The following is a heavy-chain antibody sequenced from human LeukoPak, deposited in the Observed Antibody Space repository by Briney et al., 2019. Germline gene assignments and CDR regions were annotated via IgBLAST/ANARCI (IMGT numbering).Heavy chain of an antibody. D-gene: IGHD3-22*01. CDR2: IYPGDSDT. CDR1: GYSFTSYW. Sequence: PGESLKISCKGSGYSFTSYWIGWVRQMPGKGLEWMGIIYPGDSDTRYSPTFQGQVTISADKSISTAYLQWSSLKASDTAMYYCARLSYYDSSGYYPFDYWGQGTLVTVSS. V-gene: IGHV5-51*01. J-gene: IGHJ4*02. CDR3: ARLSYYDSSGYYPFDY.